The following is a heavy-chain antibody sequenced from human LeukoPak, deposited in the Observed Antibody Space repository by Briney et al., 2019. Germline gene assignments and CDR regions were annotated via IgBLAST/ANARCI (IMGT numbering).Heavy chain of an antibody. D-gene: IGHD3-10*01. CDR2: ISSSSSTI. CDR3: ARSYYGSGSYYPFDY. CDR1: GFTFSSYS. J-gene: IGHJ4*02. V-gene: IGHV3-48*01. Sequence: GWSLRLSCAASGFTFSSYSMHWVHQAPGKGLEWVSYISSSSSTIYYADSVKGRFTISRDNAKNSLYLQMNSLRAEDTAVYYCARSYYGSGSYYPFDYWGQGTLVTVSS.